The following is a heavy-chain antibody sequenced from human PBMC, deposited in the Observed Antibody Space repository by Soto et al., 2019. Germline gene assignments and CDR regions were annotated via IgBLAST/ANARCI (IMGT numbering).Heavy chain of an antibody. Sequence: PSDILSLTCAASGGSGNTADCWSWLRKHPWEGLEWIGGPHHSGTTQYIQPPTSRHTVSVDKSGHQDSLELASVAGADPAVYYCARGVSGRWVYWGQVTLVTDSS. CDR2: PHHSGTT. V-gene: IGHV4-4*02. CDR3: ARGVSGRWVY. D-gene: IGHD1-26*01. J-gene: IGHJ4*02. CDR1: GGSGNTADC.